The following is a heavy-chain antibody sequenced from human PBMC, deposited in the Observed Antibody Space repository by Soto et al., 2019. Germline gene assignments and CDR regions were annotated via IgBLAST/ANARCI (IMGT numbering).Heavy chain of an antibody. D-gene: IGHD3-10*01. J-gene: IGHJ6*02. V-gene: IGHV4-31*03. CDR2: IYYSGST. CDR3: ARDGRYYGSGSYYSHGYGMDV. Sequence: LSLTCTVSGGSISSGGYYWSWIRQHPGKGLEWIGYIYYSGSTYYNPSLKSRVTISVDTSKNQFSLKLSSVTAADTAVYYCARDGRYYGSGSYYSHGYGMDVWGQGTTVTVSS. CDR1: GGSISSGGYY.